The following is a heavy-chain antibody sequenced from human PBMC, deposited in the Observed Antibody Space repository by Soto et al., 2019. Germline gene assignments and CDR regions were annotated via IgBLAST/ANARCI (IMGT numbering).Heavy chain of an antibody. V-gene: IGHV4-34*01. CDR2: VKDGGHT. CDR3: ARGQEGVVATH. J-gene: IGHJ4*02. Sequence: QVQLQQWGAGLLKPSETLSLNCAVTGGSLSGYYWSWIRQPPGKGLEWIGEVKDGGHTNYSPSLRARFTTSSDTATNQFSLGLNSVTAADTGVYYCARGQEGVVATHWDQGSLVTVSS. D-gene: IGHD5-12*01. CDR1: GGSLSGYY.